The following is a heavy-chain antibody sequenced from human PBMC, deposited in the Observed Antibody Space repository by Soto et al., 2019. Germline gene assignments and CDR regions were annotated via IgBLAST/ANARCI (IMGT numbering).Heavy chain of an antibody. CDR2: ITDNGGST. Sequence: VGSLRLSCAASGFTFSRDGMGWVRQAPGKGLEWVSLITDNGGSTYYADSVKGRFTISRDNTKNTLFLQMNSLRAEDTAVYYCAKERATTTAFDYWGQGALVTVSS. D-gene: IGHD4-17*01. J-gene: IGHJ4*02. CDR1: GFTFSRDG. V-gene: IGHV3-23*01. CDR3: AKERATTTAFDY.